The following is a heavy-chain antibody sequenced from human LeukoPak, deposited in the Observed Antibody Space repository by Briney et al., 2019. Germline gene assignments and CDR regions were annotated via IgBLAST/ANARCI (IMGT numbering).Heavy chain of an antibody. CDR3: AKAVTLERPPPLIGYYYMDV. CDR2: IYYSGST. D-gene: IGHD1-1*01. V-gene: IGHV4-59*01. Sequence: SETLSLTCTVSGGSTSSYYWSWIRQSPGKGLECIGYIYYSGSTNYNPSLKSRVTISVDTSKNQFSLKLSSVTAADTAVYYCAKAVTLERPPPLIGYYYMDVWGKGTTVTVSS. J-gene: IGHJ6*03. CDR1: GGSTSSYY.